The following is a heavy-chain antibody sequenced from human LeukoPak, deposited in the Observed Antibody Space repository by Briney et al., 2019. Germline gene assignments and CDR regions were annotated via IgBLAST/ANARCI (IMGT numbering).Heavy chain of an antibody. CDR2: IIPIFGTA. Sequence: SVKVSCKASGGTFSSYAISWVRQAPGQGLEWMGGIIPIFGTANYAQKFQGRVTITADESTSTAYMELSSLRSEDTAVYYCARGGPYGSGSYGAFDYWGQGTLVTVSS. V-gene: IGHV1-69*13. CDR1: GGTFSSYA. CDR3: ARGGPYGSGSYGAFDY. J-gene: IGHJ4*02. D-gene: IGHD3-10*01.